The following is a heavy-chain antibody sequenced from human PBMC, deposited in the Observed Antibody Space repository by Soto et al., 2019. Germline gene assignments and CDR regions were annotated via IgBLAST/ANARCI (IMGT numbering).Heavy chain of an antibody. D-gene: IGHD3-3*01. J-gene: IGHJ6*03. V-gene: IGHV3-21*01. CDR2: ISSSTSFI. CDR3: ARKYDFSSGNTYMDV. CDR1: GFTFSSYS. Sequence: EVQLVESGGGLVKPGGSLTLSCAASGFTFSSYSMNWVRQAPGKGLEWVSSISSSTSFIYYADSVKGRFTISRDNAKNSLYLQMNSLRAEDTAVYYCARKYDFSSGNTYMDVWGKGTTVTVSS.